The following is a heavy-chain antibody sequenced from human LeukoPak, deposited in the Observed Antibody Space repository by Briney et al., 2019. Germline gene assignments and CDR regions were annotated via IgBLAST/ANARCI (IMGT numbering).Heavy chain of an antibody. J-gene: IGHJ6*03. Sequence: SETLSLTCTVSGGSITSSSYYWGWIRQPPGKGLEWIGSIYYSGSTHYSPSLKSRVTISVDTSKNQFSLKLSSVTAADTAVYYCARSPRTYYYYYYYMDVWGKGTTVTISS. CDR2: IYYSGST. V-gene: IGHV4-39*07. CDR3: ARSPRTYYYYYYYMDV. D-gene: IGHD1-1*01. CDR1: GGSITSSSYY.